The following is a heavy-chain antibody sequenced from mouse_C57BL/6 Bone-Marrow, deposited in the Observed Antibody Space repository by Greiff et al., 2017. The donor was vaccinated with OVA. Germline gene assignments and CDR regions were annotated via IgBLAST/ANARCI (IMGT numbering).Heavy chain of an antibody. CDR2: ISSGGDYI. CDR1: GFTFSSYA. CDR3: TREAYYFDY. J-gene: IGHJ2*01. V-gene: IGHV5-9-1*02. Sequence: VESGEGLVKPGGSLKLSCAASGFTFSSYAMSWVRQTPEKRLEWVAYISSGGDYIYYADTVKGRFTIYRDNARNTLYLQMSSLKSEDTAMYYCTREAYYFDYWGQGTTLTVSS.